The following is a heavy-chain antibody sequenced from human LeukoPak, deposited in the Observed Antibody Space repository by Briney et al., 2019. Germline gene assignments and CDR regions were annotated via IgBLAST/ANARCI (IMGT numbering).Heavy chain of an antibody. CDR3: ATLAGVGNYDSSY. J-gene: IGHJ4*02. V-gene: IGHV4-59*08. Sequence: PSETLSLTCTVSGGSISGYYWNWIRQPPGKGLEWIGYIYYSGSTNYNPSLKSRVTISFDTSKNQFSLRLSSVTAADTAVYYCATLAGVGNYDSSYWGQGTLVTVSS. CDR2: IYYSGST. CDR1: GGSISGYY. D-gene: IGHD4-11*01.